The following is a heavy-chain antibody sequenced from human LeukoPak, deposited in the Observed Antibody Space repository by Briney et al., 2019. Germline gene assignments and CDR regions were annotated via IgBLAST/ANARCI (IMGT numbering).Heavy chain of an antibody. CDR1: GFTFSSYS. Sequence: PGGSLRLSCAASGFTFSSYSMNWVRQAPGKGREWVSHISSSRSPLYYADSVKGRFTISRDNAKNILYLQMISLRAEDKAVYYCASRGSSWYWVDYWGQGTLVTVSS. V-gene: IGHV3-48*01. CDR2: ISSSRSPL. CDR3: ASRGSSWYWVDY. D-gene: IGHD6-13*01. J-gene: IGHJ4*02.